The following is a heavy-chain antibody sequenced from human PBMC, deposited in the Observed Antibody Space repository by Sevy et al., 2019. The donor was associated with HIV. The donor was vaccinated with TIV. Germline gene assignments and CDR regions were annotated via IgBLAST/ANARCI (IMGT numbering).Heavy chain of an antibody. Sequence: ASVKVSCKASGYTFISYAIHWVRQAPGQGLQWMGWINAAGGNTKYEQNFQGRVTFSTDTSANTAYMELSSLRSEDTAVYYCARRGTGLDYYYGMDVWGQGTTVTVSS. D-gene: IGHD1-1*01. CDR1: GYTFISYA. J-gene: IGHJ6*02. CDR3: ARRGTGLDYYYGMDV. V-gene: IGHV1-3*01. CDR2: INAAGGNT.